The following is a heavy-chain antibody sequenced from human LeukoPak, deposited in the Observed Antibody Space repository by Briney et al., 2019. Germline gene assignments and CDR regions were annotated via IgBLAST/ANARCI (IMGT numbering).Heavy chain of an antibody. CDR1: GGSISSGGYY. CDR3: ARVEIAARHFDY. J-gene: IGHJ4*02. Sequence: SETLSLTCTVSGGSISSGGYYWSWIRQPPGKGLEWIGYIYHSGSTYYNPSLKSRVTISVDRSKNQFSLKLSSVTAADTAVYYCARVEIAARHFDYWGQGTLVTVSS. CDR2: IYHSGST. D-gene: IGHD6-6*01. V-gene: IGHV4-30-2*01.